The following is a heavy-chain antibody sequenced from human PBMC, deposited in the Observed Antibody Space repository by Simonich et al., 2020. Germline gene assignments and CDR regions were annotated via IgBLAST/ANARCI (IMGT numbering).Heavy chain of an antibody. J-gene: IGHJ4*02. Sequence: QVQLQESGPGLLKPSETLSLTCTVSGGSNSSYYWSWIRQPPGKGQEWIGYIYYKWSTNSNPSLKSLVTISVATSKNQFSLKLSSVTAADTAVYYCARGGLYFDYWGQGTLVTVSS. CDR1: GGSNSSYY. CDR2: IYYKWST. V-gene: IGHV4-59*01. CDR3: ARGGLYFDY. D-gene: IGHD2-15*01.